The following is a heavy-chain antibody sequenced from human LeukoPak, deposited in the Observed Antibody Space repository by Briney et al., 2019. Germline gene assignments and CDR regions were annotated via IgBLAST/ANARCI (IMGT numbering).Heavy chain of an antibody. Sequence: GGSLRLSCAASGFTFSSYAMSWVHQAPGKGLEWVSAISGSGGSTYYADSVKGRFTISRDNSKNTLYLQMNSLRAEDTAVYYCAKFQHIVVVTAMLFDYWGQGTLVTVSS. CDR3: AKFQHIVVVTAMLFDY. J-gene: IGHJ4*02. CDR2: ISGSGGST. D-gene: IGHD2-21*02. CDR1: GFTFSSYA. V-gene: IGHV3-23*01.